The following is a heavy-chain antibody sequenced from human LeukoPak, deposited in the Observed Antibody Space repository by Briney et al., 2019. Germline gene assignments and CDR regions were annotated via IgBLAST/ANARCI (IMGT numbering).Heavy chain of an antibody. V-gene: IGHV1-69*01. Sequence: SVKVSCKASGGTFSSYAISWVLQAPGQGLEWMGGIIPIFGTANYAQKFQGRVTITADESTSTAYMELSSLRSEDTAVYYCAGAVVIIPDYYYMDVWGKGTTVTVSS. D-gene: IGHD3-3*01. J-gene: IGHJ6*03. CDR1: GGTFSSYA. CDR2: IIPIFGTA. CDR3: AGAVVIIPDYYYMDV.